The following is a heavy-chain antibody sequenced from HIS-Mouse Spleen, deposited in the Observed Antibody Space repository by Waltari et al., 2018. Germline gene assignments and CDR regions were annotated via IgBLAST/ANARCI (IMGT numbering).Heavy chain of an antibody. CDR1: GFTFSSYG. J-gene: IGHJ4*02. CDR3: AKSNGSGSLDY. Sequence: QVQLVESGGGVVQPGRSLRLSCAASGFTFSSYGLHWVRQAPGKGLEWVAVISYDGSNKYYADSVKGRFTISRDNSKNTLYLQMNSLRAEDTAVYYCAKSNGSGSLDYWGQGTLVTVSS. V-gene: IGHV3-30*18. D-gene: IGHD3-10*01. CDR2: ISYDGSNK.